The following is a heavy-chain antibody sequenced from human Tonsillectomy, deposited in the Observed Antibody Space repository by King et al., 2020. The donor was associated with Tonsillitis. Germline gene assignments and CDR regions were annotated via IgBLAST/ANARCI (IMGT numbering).Heavy chain of an antibody. CDR3: ARDQLTDSFDI. CDR1: GGSISSYY. V-gene: IGHV4-59*01. CDR2: IYYTGST. J-gene: IGHJ3*02. D-gene: IGHD3-10*01. Sequence: QLQESGPGLVKPSETLSLTCTVSGGSISSYYWTWIRQPPGKGLAWIGYIYYTGSTNYNPSLKSRVTISVDTSKNQFSLKLSSVTAADTAVYYCARDQLTDSFDIWGQGTMVTVSS.